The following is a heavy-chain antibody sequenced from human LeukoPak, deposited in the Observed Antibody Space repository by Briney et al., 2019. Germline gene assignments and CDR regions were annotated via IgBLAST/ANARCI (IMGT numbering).Heavy chain of an antibody. CDR3: ARDRMVRAVNWFDP. D-gene: IGHD3-10*01. J-gene: IGHJ5*02. CDR2: ISYDGSNK. V-gene: IGHV3-30*04. CDR1: GFTFSSYA. Sequence: GGSLRLSCAASGFTFSSYALHWVRQAPGKGLEWVAVISYDGSNKYYADSVKGRFTISRDNSKNTLYLQMNSLRAEDTAVYYCARDRMVRAVNWFDPWGQGTLVTVSS.